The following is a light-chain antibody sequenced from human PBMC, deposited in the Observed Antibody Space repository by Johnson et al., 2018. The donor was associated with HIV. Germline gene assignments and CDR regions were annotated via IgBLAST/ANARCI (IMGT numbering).Light chain of an antibody. J-gene: IGLJ1*01. CDR3: GTWDSGLGAVYV. CDR2: DNN. V-gene: IGLV1-51*01. Sequence: QSVLTQPPSVSAALGQTVTISCSGSSSNIGNNYVSWYQQLPGTVPKLLIYDNNKRPSGIPDRFSGSKSGTSATLGITGLQTGDEADYYCGTWDSGLGAVYVFGPGTKVTVL. CDR1: SSNIGNNY.